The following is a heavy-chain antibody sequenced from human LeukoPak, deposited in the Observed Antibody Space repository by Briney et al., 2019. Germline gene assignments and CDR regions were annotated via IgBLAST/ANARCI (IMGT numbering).Heavy chain of an antibody. CDR2: ITGSSDYI. Sequence: GGSLRLSCAASGFTLSSYAMNWVRQAPGKGLEWVSCITGSSDYIEYAESVKGRFTISRDNAKNSLYLEMNSLKAEDTAVYYCAKDHGSGSYYSFDYWGQGTLVTVSS. CDR1: GFTLSSYA. V-gene: IGHV3-21*04. D-gene: IGHD3-10*01. CDR3: AKDHGSGSYYSFDY. J-gene: IGHJ4*02.